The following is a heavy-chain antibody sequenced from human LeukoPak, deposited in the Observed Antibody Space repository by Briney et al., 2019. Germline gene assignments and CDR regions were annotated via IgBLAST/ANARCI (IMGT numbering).Heavy chain of an antibody. D-gene: IGHD7-27*01. Sequence: GGSLRLSCAASGFTFSDYSMNWVRQAPGKGLEWVSYISSGSSITHYADSVKGRFTISRDNAKNSLYLQMNSLRAEDTAVYYCARGRVNWDNWFDSWGQGILVTVSS. V-gene: IGHV3-48*04. CDR2: ISSGSSIT. CDR1: GFTFSDYS. CDR3: ARGRVNWDNWFDS. J-gene: IGHJ5*01.